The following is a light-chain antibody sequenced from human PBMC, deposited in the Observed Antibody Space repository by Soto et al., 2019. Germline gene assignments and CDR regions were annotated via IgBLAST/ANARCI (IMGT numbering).Light chain of an antibody. V-gene: IGKV1-9*01. Sequence: DLPLTQSPPFLSASVGDRITITCRASQVINSGYLAWYQQKPGTAPKLLIYATSTLQSGVSSRFSGSGSGTEFTLTISSLQPEDFATYYCQQLVSYPVTFGGGTKVEI. CDR1: QVINSGY. CDR2: ATS. CDR3: QQLVSYPVT. J-gene: IGKJ4*01.